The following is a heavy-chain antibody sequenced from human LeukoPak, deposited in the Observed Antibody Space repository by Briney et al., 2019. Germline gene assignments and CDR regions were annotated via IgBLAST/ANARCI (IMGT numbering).Heavy chain of an antibody. V-gene: IGHV3-23*01. D-gene: IGHD3-22*01. CDR3: ARDKSSGYYYFDY. Sequence: GGSLRLSCAASGFTFSSYAMSWVRQAPGKGLEWVSAINTPGGSTYYADSVKGRFTISRDNSRNTLYLQMNSLRAEDTALYYCARDKSSGYYYFDYWGQGTLVTVSS. CDR2: INTPGGST. CDR1: GFTFSSYA. J-gene: IGHJ4*02.